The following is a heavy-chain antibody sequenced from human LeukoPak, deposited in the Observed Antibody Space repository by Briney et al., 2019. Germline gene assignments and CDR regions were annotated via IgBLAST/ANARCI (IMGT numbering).Heavy chain of an antibody. CDR1: GFTFSSYG. D-gene: IGHD3-16*01. CDR2: ISYDGSNR. J-gene: IGHJ5*02. CDR3: AKSRSRNKMTFGGVENWFDP. V-gene: IGHV3-30*18. Sequence: PGGSLRLSCAASGFTFSSYGMHWVRQAPGKGLEWVAVISYDGSNRYYADSVKGRFTISRDNSKYTLYLQMNSLRAEDTAVYYCAKSRSRNKMTFGGVENWFDPWGQGTLVTVSS.